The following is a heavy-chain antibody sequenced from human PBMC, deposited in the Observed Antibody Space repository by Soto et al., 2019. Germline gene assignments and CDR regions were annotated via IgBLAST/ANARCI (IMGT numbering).Heavy chain of an antibody. J-gene: IGHJ5*02. V-gene: IGHV4-59*01. D-gene: IGHD3-3*01. CDR2: IYYSGST. CDR3: ARKVWDFWSGYYTGWFDP. Sequence: ETLSLTCTVSGGSISSYYWSWIRQPPGKGLEWIGYIYYSGSTNYNPSLKSRVTISVDTSKNQFSLKLSSVTAADTAVYYCARKVWDFWSGYYTGWFDPWGQGTLVTVSS. CDR1: GGSISSYY.